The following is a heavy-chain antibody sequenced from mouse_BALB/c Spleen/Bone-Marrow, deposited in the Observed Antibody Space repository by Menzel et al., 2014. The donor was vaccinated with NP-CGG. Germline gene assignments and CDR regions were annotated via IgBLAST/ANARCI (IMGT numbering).Heavy chain of an antibody. Sequence: VKLMESGPGLVAPSQSLSITCTVSGFSLSSYGVHWVRQPPGKGLEWLVVIWSDGITTYNSALKSRLSISKDNSKSQVFLKMNSLQTDDTAMYYCARNPYGNYAMDYWGQGTSVTVSS. D-gene: IGHD2-10*02. CDR2: IWSDGIT. CDR1: GFSLSSYG. J-gene: IGHJ4*01. V-gene: IGHV2-6*02. CDR3: ARNPYGNYAMDY.